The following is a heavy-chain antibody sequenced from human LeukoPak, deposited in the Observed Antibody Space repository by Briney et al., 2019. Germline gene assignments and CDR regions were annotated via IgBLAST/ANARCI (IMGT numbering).Heavy chain of an antibody. Sequence: SETLSLTCTVSGGSTSNYFWSWIRQAPGKGLEYIGFIYYSGNTNYNPSFKSRVTISVDTSKKQFSLKLSSVTAADTAVYYCARDLAYRSSLRGTFDIWGQGTKVTVSS. V-gene: IGHV4-59*01. CDR2: IYYSGNT. D-gene: IGHD6-19*01. J-gene: IGHJ3*02. CDR1: GGSTSNYF. CDR3: ARDLAYRSSLRGTFDI.